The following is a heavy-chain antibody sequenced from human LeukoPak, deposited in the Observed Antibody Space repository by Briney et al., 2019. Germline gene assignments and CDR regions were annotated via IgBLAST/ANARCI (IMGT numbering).Heavy chain of an antibody. D-gene: IGHD6-19*01. Sequence: PGGSLRLSCAASGFSFSSYEMNWVRQAPGKGLEWISYISASGTLTHYADSVEGRFSISRDNAKNSLYLQMNSLRAEDTAVYYCARDLGSGWYFDYWGQGTLVTVSS. CDR2: ISASGTLT. CDR1: GFSFSSYE. V-gene: IGHV3-48*03. J-gene: IGHJ4*02. CDR3: ARDLGSGWYFDY.